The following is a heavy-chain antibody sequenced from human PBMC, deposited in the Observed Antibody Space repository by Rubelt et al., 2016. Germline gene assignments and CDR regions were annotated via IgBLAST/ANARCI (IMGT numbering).Heavy chain of an antibody. J-gene: IGHJ4*02. CDR3: ARAHYTTYDSPFDY. CDR2: IYYSGST. D-gene: IGHD5-12*01. V-gene: IGHV4-59*01. CDR1: GGSISPYY. Sequence: QVRLQESGPGLVKPSETLSLTCTVSGGSISPYYWTWIRQPPGKGLEWIGYIYYSGSTNYNPSLRSRVTMSVDTSNNQFSLGPPSLTAADTALYYCARAHYTTYDSPFDYWGQGILVTVSS.